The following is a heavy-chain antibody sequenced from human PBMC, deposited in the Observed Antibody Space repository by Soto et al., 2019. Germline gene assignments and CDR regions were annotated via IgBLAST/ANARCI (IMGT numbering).Heavy chain of an antibody. D-gene: IGHD6-13*01. Sequence: SVKVSCKASGFTFTSSAVQWVRQARGQRLEWIGWIVVGSGNTNYAQKFQERVTITRDMSTSTAYMELSSLRSEDTAVYYCAAVGQLSSPRLGPVYFDYWGQGTLVTVSS. CDR3: AAVGQLSSPRLGPVYFDY. CDR2: IVVGSGNT. V-gene: IGHV1-58*01. J-gene: IGHJ4*02. CDR1: GFTFTSSA.